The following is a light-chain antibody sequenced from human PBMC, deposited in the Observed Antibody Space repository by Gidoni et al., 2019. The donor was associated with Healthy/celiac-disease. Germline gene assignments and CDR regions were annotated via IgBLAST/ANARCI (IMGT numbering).Light chain of an antibody. J-gene: IGKJ4*01. CDR2: DAS. Sequence: EIVLKQSPATLSLSPGERATLSCRASQSASSYLAWYQQKPGPAPRLLLYDASNSATGIPARFSGSGSGTDFTLTISSLEPEDFAVYYCQRRSNWPPVLTFGGGTKVEIK. CDR3: QRRSNWPPVLT. V-gene: IGKV3-11*01. CDR1: QSASSY.